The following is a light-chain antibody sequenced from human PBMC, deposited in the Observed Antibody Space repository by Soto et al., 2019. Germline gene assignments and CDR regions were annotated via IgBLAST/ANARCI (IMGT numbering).Light chain of an antibody. CDR3: AAWDHSLNGYV. J-gene: IGLJ1*01. CDR1: SSNIGNNA. Sequence: QSVLTQPPSVSEAPRQRVTISCSGSSSNIGNNAVNWYQQLPGKAPKLLIYYDDLLPSGVSDRFSGSKSGTSASLAISGLQPEDEADYYCAAWDHSLNGYVFGTGTKLTVL. V-gene: IGLV1-36*01. CDR2: YDD.